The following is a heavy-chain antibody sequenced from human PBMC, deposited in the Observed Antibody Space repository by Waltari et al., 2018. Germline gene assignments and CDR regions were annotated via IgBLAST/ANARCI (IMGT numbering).Heavy chain of an antibody. D-gene: IGHD1-1*01. CDR1: GGTFRSYA. CDR3: ASKLARRGGYYYYYGMDV. J-gene: IGHJ6*02. CDR2: IIPSFGKA. Sequence: QVQLVQSGAEVKTPGSSVKVSCKASGGTFRSYAISGVRQAPGQGLEWMGGIIPSFGKANYAQKCQGRVTITTDESTSTAYMELSSLRSEDTAVYYCASKLARRGGYYYYYGMDVWGQGTTVTVSS. V-gene: IGHV1-69*05.